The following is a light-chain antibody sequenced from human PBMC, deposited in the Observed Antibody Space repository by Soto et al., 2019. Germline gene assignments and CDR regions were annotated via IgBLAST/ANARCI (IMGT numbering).Light chain of an antibody. CDR3: QVWDSSPV. V-gene: IGLV3-9*01. CDR1: KIGSKN. Sequence: DELTQPLAVSVALGQTARITCGGNKIGSKNVQWYQQKPGQAPVLVIYRDFNRPSGIPERFSGSNSGNTATLTISRAQAGDEADYYCQVWDSSPVFGTGTKVAVL. J-gene: IGLJ1*01. CDR2: RDF.